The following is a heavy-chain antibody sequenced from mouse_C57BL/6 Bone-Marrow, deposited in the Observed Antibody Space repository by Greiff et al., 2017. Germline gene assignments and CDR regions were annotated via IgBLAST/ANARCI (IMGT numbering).Heavy chain of an antibody. CDR2: IYLGNGYT. J-gene: IGHJ2*01. CDR3: ARDGLPYYFDY. D-gene: IGHD2-2*01. Sequence: VQLQQSGAELVRPGSSVKMSCKTSGYTFTSYGINWVKQRPGQGLEWIGYIYLGNGYTEYNEKFKGKATLTSDTSSSTAYMQLSSLTSEDSAIYFCARDGLPYYFDYWGQGTTLTVSS. CDR1: GYTFTSYG. V-gene: IGHV1-58*01.